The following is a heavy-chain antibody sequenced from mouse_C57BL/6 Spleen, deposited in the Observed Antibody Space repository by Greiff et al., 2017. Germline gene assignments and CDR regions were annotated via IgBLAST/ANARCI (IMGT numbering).Heavy chain of an antibody. Sequence: EVKLMESGPGLVKPSQSLSLTCSVTGYSITSGYYWNWIRQFPGNKLEWMGYISYDGSNNYNPSLKNRISITRDTSKNQFFLKLNSVTTEDTATYYCARWDGYSDYWGQGTTLTVSS. CDR1: GYSITSGYY. D-gene: IGHD2-3*01. CDR3: ARWDGYSDY. V-gene: IGHV3-6*01. J-gene: IGHJ2*01. CDR2: ISYDGSN.